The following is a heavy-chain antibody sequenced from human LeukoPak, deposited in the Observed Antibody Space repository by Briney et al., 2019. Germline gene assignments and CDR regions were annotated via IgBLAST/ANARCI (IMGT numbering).Heavy chain of an antibody. J-gene: IGHJ4*02. CDR3: ARTWGSRNCFDY. D-gene: IGHD2-15*01. CDR2: ITSSGSGI. CDR1: GFTFSTYE. Sequence: GGSLRLSCAASGFTFSTYEMNWVRQAPGKGLEWISYITSSGSGIYYADSVKGRFTISRDNAKNSLYLQMNSLTADDTALYYCARTWGSRNCFDYWGQGTLVTVSS. V-gene: IGHV3-48*03.